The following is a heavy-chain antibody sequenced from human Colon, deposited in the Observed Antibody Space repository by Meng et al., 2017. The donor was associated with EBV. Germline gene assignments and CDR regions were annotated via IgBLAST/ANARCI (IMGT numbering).Heavy chain of an antibody. CDR2: IYYSGST. CDR3: ARHFINWFDP. V-gene: IGHV4-59*08. Sequence: QVQLQEPVLGLVKPSEALALTCTVSSGPIGSYYWSWSRQPPGKGLEWIGYIYYSGSTNYNPSLKGRVTISVDTSKNQFSLKLSSVTAADTAVYYCARHFINWFDPWGQGTLVTVSS. CDR1: SGPIGSYY. J-gene: IGHJ5*02.